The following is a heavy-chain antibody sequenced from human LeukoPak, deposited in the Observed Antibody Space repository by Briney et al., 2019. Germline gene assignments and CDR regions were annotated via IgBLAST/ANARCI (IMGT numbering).Heavy chain of an antibody. CDR3: ARVKTQSLGTALGYFDY. J-gene: IGHJ4*02. CDR2: FYYSGNT. D-gene: IGHD6-13*01. Sequence: SETLSLTCTVSGGSISSSNHYWGWIRQPPGKGLEWFGSFYYSGNTYYNPSLKSRVTISVDTSKNQFSLKLSSVTAADTAVYYCARVKTQSLGTALGYFDYWGQGTLVTVSS. CDR1: GGSISSSNHY. V-gene: IGHV4-39*07.